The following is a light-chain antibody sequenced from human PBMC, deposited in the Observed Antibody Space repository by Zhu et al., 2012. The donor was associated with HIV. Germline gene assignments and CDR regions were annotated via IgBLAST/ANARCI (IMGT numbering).Light chain of an antibody. J-gene: IGKJ4*01. CDR2: DTS. V-gene: IGKV3-15*01. Sequence: IVLTQSPATLSVSPGERATLSCRASESIKSDLAWYQQKPGQAPRLLIYDTSTRATGVPARFSGSGSGTGFTLTISSLQSEDFAVYYCQQYDDWPPLTFGGGPRWRSN. CDR3: QQYDDWPPLT. CDR1: ESIKSD.